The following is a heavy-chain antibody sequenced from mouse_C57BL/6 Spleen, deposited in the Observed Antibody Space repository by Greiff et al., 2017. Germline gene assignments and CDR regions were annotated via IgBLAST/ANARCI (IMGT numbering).Heavy chain of an antibody. Sequence: VQLQQSGAELVKPGASVKLSCKASGYTFTSYWIPWVKQRPGQGLEWIGDIYPGSGSTNYNEKFKSKATLTVDTSSSTAYMQLSSLTSEDSAVYYGARKDPDWYFDVWGTGTTVTVSS. J-gene: IGHJ1*03. CDR1: GYTFTSYW. CDR3: ARKDPDWYFDV. CDR2: IYPGSGST. V-gene: IGHV1-55*01.